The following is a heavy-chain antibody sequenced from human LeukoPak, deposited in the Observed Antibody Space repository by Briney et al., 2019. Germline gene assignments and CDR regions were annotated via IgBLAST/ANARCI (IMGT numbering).Heavy chain of an antibody. Sequence: TSETLSLTCAVYGGSFSGYYWSWIRQPPGKGLEWIGEVNHSGSTNYNPSLKSRVTISVDTSKNQFSLKLSSVTAADTAVYYCASSPGSSGYYNDAFDIWGQGTMVTVSS. V-gene: IGHV4-34*01. CDR3: ASSPGSSGYYNDAFDI. J-gene: IGHJ3*02. CDR1: GGSFSGYY. CDR2: VNHSGST. D-gene: IGHD3-22*01.